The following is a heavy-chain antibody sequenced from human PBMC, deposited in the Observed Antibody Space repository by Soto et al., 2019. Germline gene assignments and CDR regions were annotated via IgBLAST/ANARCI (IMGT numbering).Heavy chain of an antibody. V-gene: IGHV6-1*01. CDR2: TYYRSKWYY. Sequence: SQTLSLTCAITGDRVSSNSAVWVGVIHSPSRGLEWLGRTYYRSKWYYEYAVSVRGRITINPDTSKNQYSLQLNSVTPEDTAVYFCARGEQYSGRIFDYWGQGTLVTVSS. CDR3: ARGEQYSGRIFDY. CDR1: GDRVSSNSAV. D-gene: IGHD1-26*01. J-gene: IGHJ4*01.